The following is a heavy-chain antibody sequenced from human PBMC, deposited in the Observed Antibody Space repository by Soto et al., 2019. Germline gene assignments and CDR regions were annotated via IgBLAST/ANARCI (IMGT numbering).Heavy chain of an antibody. V-gene: IGHV4-30-2*06. CDR3: ARGGGYDSFDY. J-gene: IGHJ4*02. D-gene: IGHD5-12*01. Sequence: SETLSLTCTVSGASISDGGFSWSWIRQSPGKGLEWIGYISHLESTYFHPSFKSRLTMSIDRTRNQFSLKLSSVTAADMAVYYCARGGGYDSFDYWGQGVLVTVSS. CDR2: ISHLEST. CDR1: GASISDGGFS.